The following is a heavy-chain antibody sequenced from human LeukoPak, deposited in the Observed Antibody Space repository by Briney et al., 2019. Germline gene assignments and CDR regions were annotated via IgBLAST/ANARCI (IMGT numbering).Heavy chain of an antibody. CDR1: GFTFSSYW. J-gene: IGHJ5*02. CDR2: IKQDGSEK. V-gene: IGHV3-7*05. Sequence: GGSLRLSCAASGFTFSSYWMSWFLQAPGKGLEWVANIKQDGSEKYYVDSLKGRFTISRDNAKNSLYLQMNSLRAEDTAVYYCARGYISPRQNWFDPGGHGAPVTVSS. D-gene: IGHD3-16*02. CDR3: ARGYISPRQNWFDP.